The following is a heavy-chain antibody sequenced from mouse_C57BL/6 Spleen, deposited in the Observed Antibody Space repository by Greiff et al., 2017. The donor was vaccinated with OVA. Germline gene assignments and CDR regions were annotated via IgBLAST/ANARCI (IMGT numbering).Heavy chain of an antibody. CDR2: ILPGSGST. CDR1: GYTFTGYW. CDR3: AREGYCSSYMYVAV. V-gene: IGHV1-9*01. D-gene: IGHD1-1*01. J-gene: IGHJ1*03. Sequence: SGAELMKPGASVKLSCKATGYTFTGYWIEWVKQRPGHGLEWIGEILPGSGSTNYNEKFKGKSTFTADTSSNTAYMQHSNLTTEDAAIYYCAREGYCSSYMYVAVWGTGTTVTVSS.